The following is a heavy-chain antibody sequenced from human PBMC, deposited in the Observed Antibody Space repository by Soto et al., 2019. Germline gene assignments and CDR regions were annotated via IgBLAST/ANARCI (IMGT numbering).Heavy chain of an antibody. Sequence: KLYWKSFVEGYSIYAVGWLSQKNGQGLEWMGGIIPIFGTANYAQKFQGRVTMTRDTSTSTVYMELSSLRSEDTAVYYCARDPFTLPVVVTAIPKGPLDYWGQGTLVTGSS. CDR3: ARDPFTLPVVVTAIPKGPLDY. D-gene: IGHD2-21*02. V-gene: IGHV1-69*05. J-gene: IGHJ4*02. CDR1: VEGYSIYA. CDR2: IIPIFGTA.